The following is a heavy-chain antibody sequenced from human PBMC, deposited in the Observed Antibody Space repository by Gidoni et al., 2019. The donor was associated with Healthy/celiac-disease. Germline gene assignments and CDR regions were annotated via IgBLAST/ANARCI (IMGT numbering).Heavy chain of an antibody. Sequence: EVQLVESGGGLVQPGRSLRLSCSASGFTFDDYAIHWVRQAPGKCMGWVSGISLNSGSIVYADAVKGRFTISRDNAKNSLYLQMNSLRAEDTALYYCAKDKSRGYCSSTSCYTDAFDIWGQGTMVTVSS. J-gene: IGHJ3*02. V-gene: IGHV3-9*01. CDR2: ISLNSGSI. CDR1: GFTFDDYA. CDR3: AKDKSRGYCSSTSCYTDAFDI. D-gene: IGHD2-2*02.